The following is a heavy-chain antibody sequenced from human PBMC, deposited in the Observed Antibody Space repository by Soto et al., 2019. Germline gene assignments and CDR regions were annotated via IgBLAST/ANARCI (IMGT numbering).Heavy chain of an antibody. CDR3: AKGTGITMIVVESDAFDI. D-gene: IGHD3-22*01. CDR2: ISGSGGST. V-gene: IGHV3-23*01. Sequence: EVQLLESGGGLVQPGGSLRLSCAASGFTFSSYAMSWVRQAPGKGLEWVSAISGSGGSTYYADSVKGRFTISRDNSENTLYLQMNSLRAEDTAVYYCAKGTGITMIVVESDAFDIWGQGTMVTVSS. J-gene: IGHJ3*02. CDR1: GFTFSSYA.